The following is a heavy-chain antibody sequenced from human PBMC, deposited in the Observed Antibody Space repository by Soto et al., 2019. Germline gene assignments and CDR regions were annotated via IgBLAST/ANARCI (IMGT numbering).Heavy chain of an antibody. CDR2: ISGSGGST. CDR1: GFTFSSYA. V-gene: IGHV3-23*01. D-gene: IGHD3-9*01. J-gene: IGHJ6*02. CDR3: AKDRKLRYFDWLLAYYGMDV. Sequence: GGSLRLSCAASGFTFSSYAMSWVRQAPGKGLEWVSAISGSGGSTYYADSVKGRFTISRDNSKNTLYLQMNSLRAEDTAVYYCAKDRKLRYFDWLLAYYGMDVWGQGTTVTVSS.